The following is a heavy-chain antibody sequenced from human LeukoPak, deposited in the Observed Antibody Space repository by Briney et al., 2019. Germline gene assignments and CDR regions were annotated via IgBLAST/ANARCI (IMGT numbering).Heavy chain of an antibody. D-gene: IGHD1-26*01. Sequence: GASVKVSCKASGYTFTSYGISWVRQAPGQGLEWMGWISAYNGNTNYAQKLQGRVTMTTDTSTSTAYMELRSLRSDDTAVYYCARRGSLNVGAPPTTDVWGQGTTVTVSS. CDR3: ARRGSLNVGAPPTTDV. V-gene: IGHV1-18*01. CDR1: GYTFTSYG. J-gene: IGHJ6*02. CDR2: ISAYNGNT.